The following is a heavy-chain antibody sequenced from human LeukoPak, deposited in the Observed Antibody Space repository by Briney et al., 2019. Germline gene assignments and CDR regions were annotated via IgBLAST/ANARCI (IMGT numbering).Heavy chain of an antibody. CDR3: ASTGDFDWLTRYYYGMDV. V-gene: IGHV3-21*01. J-gene: IGHJ6*04. CDR1: GFTFSSYS. Sequence: GGSLRLSCTASGFTFSSYSMNWVRQAPGKGLEWVSSICSSSSYIYYADSVKGRFTISRDNAKNSLYLQMNSLRAEDTAVYYCASTGDFDWLTRYYYGMDVWGKGTTVTVSS. CDR2: ICSSSSYI. D-gene: IGHD3-9*01.